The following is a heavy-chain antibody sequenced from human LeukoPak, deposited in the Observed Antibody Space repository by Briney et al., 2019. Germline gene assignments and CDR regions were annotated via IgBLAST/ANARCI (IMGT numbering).Heavy chain of an antibody. CDR3: ARESDYDFWSGYYHNYYYYGMDV. V-gene: IGHV1-18*04. Sequence: GASVKVSCKASGYTFTGYYMHWVRQAPGQGLEWMGWISAYNGNTNYAQKLQGRVTMTTDTSTSTAYMELRSLRSDDTAVYYCARESDYDFWSGYYHNYYYYGMDVWGQGTTVTVSS. D-gene: IGHD3-3*01. J-gene: IGHJ6*02. CDR2: ISAYNGNT. CDR1: GYTFTGYY.